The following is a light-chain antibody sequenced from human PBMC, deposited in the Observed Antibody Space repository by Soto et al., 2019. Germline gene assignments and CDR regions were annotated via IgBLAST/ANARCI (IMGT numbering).Light chain of an antibody. CDR1: SADVGRFNY. CDR2: DLT. CDR3: CAFGGVFGM. V-gene: IGLV2-11*01. Sequence: QSALTQPRSVSGSPGQSVTISCTGTSADVGRFNYVSWYQQHPGQAPKLIISDLTQRPSGVPDRFSGSKSGNTASLSLSGLRPEDEADYYCCAFGGVFGMFGGGTKLTVL. J-gene: IGLJ3*02.